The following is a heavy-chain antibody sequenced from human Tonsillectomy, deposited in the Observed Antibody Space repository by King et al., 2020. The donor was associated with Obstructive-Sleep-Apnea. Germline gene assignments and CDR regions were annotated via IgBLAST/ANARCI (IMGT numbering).Heavy chain of an antibody. V-gene: IGHV3-30-3*01. CDR1: GFTFSSHA. CDR3: VAEVGGRSFDN. J-gene: IGHJ4*02. CDR2: ISYDGSNK. D-gene: IGHD1-26*01. Sequence: VQLVQSGGGVVQPGRSLTLSCAASGFTFSSHAMHWVRQAPGKGLEWVALISYDGSNKNNADSVKGRFTISRDNSKNTLYLQMNSLRAEDTAVYYWVAEVGGRSFDNWGQGTLVTVSS.